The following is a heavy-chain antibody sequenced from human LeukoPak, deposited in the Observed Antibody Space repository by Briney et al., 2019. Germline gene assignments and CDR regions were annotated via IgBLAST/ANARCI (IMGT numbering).Heavy chain of an antibody. Sequence: GGSLRLSCAASGFTFSSYSMNWVRQAPGKGLEWVSSISSSSSYIYYADSVKGRFTISRDNAKNSLYLQMNSLRAEDTAVYYCARDVEQQLIEDYYYYGMDVWGQGTTATVSS. CDR1: GFTFSSYS. D-gene: IGHD6-13*01. V-gene: IGHV3-21*01. CDR2: ISSSSSYI. CDR3: ARDVEQQLIEDYYYYGMDV. J-gene: IGHJ6*02.